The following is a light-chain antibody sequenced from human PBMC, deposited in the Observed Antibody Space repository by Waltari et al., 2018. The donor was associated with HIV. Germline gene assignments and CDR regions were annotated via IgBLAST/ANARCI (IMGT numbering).Light chain of an antibody. CDR2: RAS. J-gene: IGKJ3*01. CDR1: QSIYIW. Sequence: DIQMTQSPSTLSASVGERVTITCRASQSIYIWLAWYQQKAGKAPKLLIYRASSLESGVPSRFSGSGSGTEFTLTISSLQPDDFATYYCQQYNTYPLTFGPGTKVDIK. V-gene: IGKV1-5*03. CDR3: QQYNTYPLT.